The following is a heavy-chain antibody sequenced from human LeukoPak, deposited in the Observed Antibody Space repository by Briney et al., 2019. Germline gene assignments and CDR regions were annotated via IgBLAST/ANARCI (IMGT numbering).Heavy chain of an antibody. CDR3: ARDRGNC. D-gene: IGHD3-10*01. Sequence: GGSLRLSCAASGFTFSDYFMTWIRQAPGKGLEWISSISGGGETKSYADSVKGRFTISRDNSKNTLYLQMNSLRAEDTAVYYCARDRGNCWGQGTLVTVSS. CDR1: GFTFSDYF. CDR2: ISGGGETK. J-gene: IGHJ4*02. V-gene: IGHV3-11*04.